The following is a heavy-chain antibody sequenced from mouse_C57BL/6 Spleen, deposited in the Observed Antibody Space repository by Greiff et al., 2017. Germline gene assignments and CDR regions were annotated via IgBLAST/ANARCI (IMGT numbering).Heavy chain of an antibody. CDR3: TTDYYGSSYDFDY. Sequence: VQLQQSGAELVRPGASVKLSCTASGFNIKDYYMHWVKQRPEQGLEWIGRIGPEGGDTEYAPKFPGKATMTADPSSNTAYLPLSSLTSEATAVYYCTTDYYGSSYDFDYWGQGTTLAVSS. CDR1: GFNIKDYY. V-gene: IGHV14-1*01. D-gene: IGHD1-1*01. CDR2: IGPEGGDT. J-gene: IGHJ2*01.